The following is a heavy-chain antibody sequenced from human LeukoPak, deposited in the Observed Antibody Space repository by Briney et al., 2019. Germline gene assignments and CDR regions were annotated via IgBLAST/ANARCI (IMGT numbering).Heavy chain of an antibody. V-gene: IGHV3-7*01. CDR2: IKQDGSEQ. J-gene: IGHJ4*02. CDR3: AKDRLYSYGCYFDY. D-gene: IGHD3-16*01. CDR1: GFSFSSNW. Sequence: PGGSLRLSCAASGFSFSSNWMNWVRRAPGKGLEWVANIKQDGSEQYYVDSVKGRFTISRDNARNSLYLQMNSLRAEDTAVYCCAKDRLYSYGCYFDYWGQGTLVTVSS.